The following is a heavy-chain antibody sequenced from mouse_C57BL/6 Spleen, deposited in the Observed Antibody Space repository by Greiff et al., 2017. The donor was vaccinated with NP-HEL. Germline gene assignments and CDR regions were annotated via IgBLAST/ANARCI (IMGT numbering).Heavy chain of an antibody. CDR2: LDPSDSET. J-gene: IGHJ4*01. V-gene: IGHV1-52*01. D-gene: IGHD3-2*02. CDR1: GYTCTSYW. CDR3: ARAQASYAMDY. Sequence: QVQLKQSGAELVRPGFSVKLSCKASGYTCTSYWMHWVKQRPIQGLEWIGNLDPSDSETCYNHKFKDKVTLTVDKSSSTAYMQLESLTSGDSAVNYFARAQASYAMDYWGQETSVTVSS.